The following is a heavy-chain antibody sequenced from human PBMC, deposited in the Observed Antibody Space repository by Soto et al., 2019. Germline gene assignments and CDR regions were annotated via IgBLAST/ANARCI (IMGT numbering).Heavy chain of an antibody. V-gene: IGHV3-30*18. CDR3: AKDRRDGYTTCSRCYGVDV. Sequence: QVQLVESGGGVVQPGTSLRLACEASGFNFGAYGMHWVRQAPGKGLEWVAVISHDGTKTYYSDSVKGRFTISRDNSKNMLFVQMDSLRPDDTAVYSCAKDRRDGYTTCSRCYGVDVWGQGTTVTVSS. D-gene: IGHD5-18*01. CDR1: GFNFGAYG. J-gene: IGHJ6*02. CDR2: ISHDGTKT.